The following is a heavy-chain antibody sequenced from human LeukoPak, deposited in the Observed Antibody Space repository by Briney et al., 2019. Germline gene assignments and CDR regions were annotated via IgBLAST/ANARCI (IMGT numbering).Heavy chain of an antibody. CDR3: ARHLGWCNNTSGCDDESDAFDI. Sequence: GESLKISCKDSGYSFTNYWIGWVRQMPGKGLEWMGIIYPGDSDTRYSPSFQGQVTISVDKSISTAFLQWSSLKASDTAVYYCARHLGWCNNTSGCDDESDAFDIWGQGTMDTVSS. D-gene: IGHD2-2*01. CDR2: IYPGDSDT. V-gene: IGHV5-51*01. J-gene: IGHJ3*02. CDR1: GYSFTNYW.